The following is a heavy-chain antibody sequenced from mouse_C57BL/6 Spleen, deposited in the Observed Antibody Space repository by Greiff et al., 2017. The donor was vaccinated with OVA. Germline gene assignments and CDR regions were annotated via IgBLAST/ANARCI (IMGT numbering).Heavy chain of an antibody. CDR3: ARSYDYDAWFAY. Sequence: QVQLQQPGAELVKPGASVKLSCKASGYTFTSYWMHWVKQRPGRGLEWIGRIDPNSGGTSYNQKFKGNATLTVDKSSSTAYMELRSLTSEDSAVYYCARSYDYDAWFAYWGQGTLVTVSA. D-gene: IGHD2-4*01. CDR1: GYTFTSYW. CDR2: IDPNSGGT. V-gene: IGHV1-62-3*01. J-gene: IGHJ3*01.